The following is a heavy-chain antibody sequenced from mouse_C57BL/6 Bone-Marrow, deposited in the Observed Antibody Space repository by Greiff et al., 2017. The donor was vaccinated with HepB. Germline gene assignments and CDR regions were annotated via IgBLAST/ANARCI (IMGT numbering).Heavy chain of an antibody. J-gene: IGHJ4*01. CDR3: ARKGGYGSSYAMDY. CDR1: GYTFTTYP. CDR2: FHPYNDDT. V-gene: IGHV1-47*01. D-gene: IGHD1-1*01. Sequence: QVQLKQSGAELVKPGASVKMSCKASGYTFTTYPIEWMKQNHGKSLEWIGNFHPYNDDTKYNEKFKGKATLTVEKSSSTVYLGLSRLTADDSAVYYCARKGGYGSSYAMDYWGQGTSVTVSS.